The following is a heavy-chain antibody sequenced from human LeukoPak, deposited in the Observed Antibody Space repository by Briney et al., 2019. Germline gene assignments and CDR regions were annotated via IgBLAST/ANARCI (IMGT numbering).Heavy chain of an antibody. D-gene: IGHD1-26*01. V-gene: IGHV3-23*01. J-gene: IGHJ4*02. Sequence: GALRLSCAASGFTFDDYGMSWVRQAPGKGLEWVSAISGSGGSTYYADSVKGRSTISRDNSKNTLYLQMNSLRAEDTAVYYCATGRAVYYFDYWGQGTLVTVSS. CDR2: ISGSGGST. CDR3: ATGRAVYYFDY. CDR1: GFTFDDYG.